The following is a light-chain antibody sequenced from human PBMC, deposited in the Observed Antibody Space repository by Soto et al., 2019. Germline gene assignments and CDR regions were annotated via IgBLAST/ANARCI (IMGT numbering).Light chain of an antibody. J-gene: IGLJ2*01. CDR3: AAWDDSLSGMV. V-gene: IGLV1-47*01. CDR1: SSNIGSNY. CDR2: RNN. Sequence: QSVLTQPPSASGTPGQRVTISFSGSSSNIGSNYVYWYQQLPGTAPKLLIYRNNQRPSGVPDRFSGSKSGTSASLAISGVRSEDDADYYCAAWDDSLSGMVFGGGTKLTVL.